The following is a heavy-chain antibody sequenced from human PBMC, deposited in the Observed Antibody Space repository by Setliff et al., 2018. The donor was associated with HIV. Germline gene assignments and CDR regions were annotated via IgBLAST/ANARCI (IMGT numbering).Heavy chain of an antibody. CDR2: IIHSGGT. V-gene: IGHV4-34*01. CDR3: AGGGLGVVVAIDY. CDR1: GGSFSGYY. J-gene: IGHJ4*02. Sequence: PSETLSLTCAVYGGSFSGYYWTWIRQPPGRGLEWIGEIIHSGGTNYNRSLKSRVTISVDTSMNQFSLNLSSVTAADTAVYYCAGGGLGVVVAIDYWSQGTLVTVSS. D-gene: IGHD2-15*01.